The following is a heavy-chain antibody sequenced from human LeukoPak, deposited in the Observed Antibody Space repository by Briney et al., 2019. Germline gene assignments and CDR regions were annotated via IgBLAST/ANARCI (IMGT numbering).Heavy chain of an antibody. D-gene: IGHD6-13*01. J-gene: IGHJ6*03. V-gene: IGHV6-1*01. Sequence: SQTLSLTCAISGDSVSSNSAAWNWIRQSPSRGLEWLGRTYYRSKWYTDFAPSVRSRITIEPDTSKNQFSLQLKSVTPEDTAVYFCARDLLSGGLGSSSWPSRPFYYYYMDVWGKGTTVTISS. CDR1: GDSVSSNSAA. CDR3: ARDLLSGGLGSSSWPSRPFYYYYMDV. CDR2: TYYRSKWYT.